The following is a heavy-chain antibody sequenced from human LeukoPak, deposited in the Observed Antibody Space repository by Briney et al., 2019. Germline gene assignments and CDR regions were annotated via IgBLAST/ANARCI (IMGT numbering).Heavy chain of an antibody. V-gene: IGHV3-74*03. J-gene: IGHJ4*02. CDR1: GFTFSTYW. CDR3: ARDLDWILFDY. CDR2: VRPEGTTT. Sequence: GGSLRLSCAASGFTFSTYWMHWVRQAPGKGLMWFSRVRPEGTTTAYADSVKGRFTISRDNAKNTLFLQMNSLSAEDTAVYYCARDLDWILFDYWGQGTLVTVSS. D-gene: IGHD3-9*01.